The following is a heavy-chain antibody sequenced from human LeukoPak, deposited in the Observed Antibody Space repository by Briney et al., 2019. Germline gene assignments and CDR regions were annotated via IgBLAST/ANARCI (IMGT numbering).Heavy chain of an antibody. D-gene: IGHD3-10*01. CDR2: IRNKGNSYAT. Sequence: GGSLRLSCAASGFTFSSYAMSWVRQAPGKGLEWVGRIRNKGNSYATAYAASVKGRFTISRDDSKNTAYLQMNSLKSEDTAVYYCSRLEEASGITSSLDYWGQGTLVTVSS. J-gene: IGHJ4*02. V-gene: IGHV3-73*01. CDR1: GFTFSSYA. CDR3: SRLEEASGITSSLDY.